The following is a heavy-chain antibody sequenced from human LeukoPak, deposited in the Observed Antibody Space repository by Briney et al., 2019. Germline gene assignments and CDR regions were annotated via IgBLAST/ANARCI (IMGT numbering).Heavy chain of an antibody. V-gene: IGHV3-30*03. CDR2: ISYDGSNK. Sequence: GGSLRLSCAASGFTFSSYGMHWVRQAPGKGLEWVAVISYDGSNKYYADSVKGRFTISRDNSKNTLYLQMNSLRAEDTAVYYCAREFIEYSSSFGDWFDPWGQGTLVTVSS. CDR3: AREFIEYSSSFGDWFDP. J-gene: IGHJ5*02. CDR1: GFTFSSYG. D-gene: IGHD6-6*01.